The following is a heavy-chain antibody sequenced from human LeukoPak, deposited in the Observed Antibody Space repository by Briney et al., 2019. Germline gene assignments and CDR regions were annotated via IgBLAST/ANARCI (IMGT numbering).Heavy chain of an antibody. V-gene: IGHV3-7*01. CDR3: ARDSTGWQADFDI. D-gene: IGHD2-8*02. J-gene: IGHJ3*02. CDR2: IKQDGSEH. CDR1: GFTFSSYW. Sequence: PGGSLRLSCPGSGFTFSSYWMSWVRQAPGKGLEWVANIKQDGSEHNYVDSVGGRFTISRDNGKNSLYLQMNSLRVEDTAVYFCARDSTGWQADFDIWGQGTMVTVSS.